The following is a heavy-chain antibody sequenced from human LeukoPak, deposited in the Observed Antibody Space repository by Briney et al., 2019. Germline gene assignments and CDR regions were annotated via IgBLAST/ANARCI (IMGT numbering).Heavy chain of an antibody. D-gene: IGHD3-10*01. Sequence: GGSLRLSCAASGFTFSSYAMSWVRQAPGKGLEWVSAISGSGGSTYYADSVKGRFTISRDNSKNTLYLQMNSLRAEDTAVYYCAKGDYYGSGSHRPSDYWGQGTLVTVSS. CDR3: AKGDYYGSGSHRPSDY. V-gene: IGHV3-23*01. CDR1: GFTFSSYA. J-gene: IGHJ4*02. CDR2: ISGSGGST.